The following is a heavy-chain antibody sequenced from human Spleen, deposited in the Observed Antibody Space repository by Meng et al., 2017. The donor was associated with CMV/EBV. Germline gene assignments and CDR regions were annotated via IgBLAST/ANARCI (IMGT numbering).Heavy chain of an antibody. J-gene: IGHJ6*02. CDR1: VCTFSSYA. Sequence: SVKVSCKASVCTFSSYAISWVRQAPGQGLEWMGWIIPIFGTANYAQKFQGRVTITTDESTSTAYMELSSLRSEDTAVYYCASSRGRQWLLPSDYYYYYGMDVWGQGTTVTVSS. CDR2: IIPIFGTA. D-gene: IGHD6-19*01. V-gene: IGHV1-69*05. CDR3: ASSRGRQWLLPSDYYYYYGMDV.